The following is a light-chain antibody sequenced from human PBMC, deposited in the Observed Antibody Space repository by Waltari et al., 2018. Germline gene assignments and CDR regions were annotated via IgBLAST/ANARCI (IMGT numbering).Light chain of an antibody. CDR3: SSYTTSSAPGV. CDR2: EVS. CDR1: DSDVGAYDF. V-gene: IGLV2-14*01. Sequence: QSALTQPASVSSSPGQSITISCSGTDSDVGAYDFVSWYQQHPGKAPHLIIYEVSNRHSGISNSFSASKSGNTASLTISWLQAEDEADYYCSSYTTSSAPGVFGTGTRVTVL. J-gene: IGLJ1*01.